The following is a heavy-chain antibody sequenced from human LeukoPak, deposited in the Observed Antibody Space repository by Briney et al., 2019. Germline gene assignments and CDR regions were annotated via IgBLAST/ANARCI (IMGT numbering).Heavy chain of an antibody. CDR1: GGSISSYY. Sequence: TSETLSLTCTVSGGSISSYYWSWIRQPPGKGLEWIGYIYYSGSTNYNPSLKSRVTISVDTSKNQFSLKLSSVTAADTAVYYCARAPPRIAAAGTDYMDVWGKGTTVTISS. CDR3: ARAPPRIAAAGTDYMDV. J-gene: IGHJ6*03. V-gene: IGHV4-59*01. CDR2: IYYSGST. D-gene: IGHD6-13*01.